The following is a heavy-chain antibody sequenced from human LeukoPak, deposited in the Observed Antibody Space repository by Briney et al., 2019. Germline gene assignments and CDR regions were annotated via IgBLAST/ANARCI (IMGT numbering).Heavy chain of an antibody. V-gene: IGHV4-4*07. CDR2: IYSSASA. J-gene: IGHJ3*02. CDR1: GDSISYHY. Sequence: SETLSLTCTVSGDSISYHYWSWIRQPAGKGLEWIGRIYSSASANYNPSLKSRVTMSLDTSKNQSSLNLTSVTAADTAVYYCARVLFTEEGAFDIWGQGTMVTVSS. CDR3: ARVLFTEEGAFDI.